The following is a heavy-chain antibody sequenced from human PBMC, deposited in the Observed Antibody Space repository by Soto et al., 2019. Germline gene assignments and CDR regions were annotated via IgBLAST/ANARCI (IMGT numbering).Heavy chain of an antibody. CDR3: ARARAAAVTGHYYYGMEV. Sequence: PSETLSLTFAVYGGSFSGYYWSWIRHPPVKGLEWIGEINHSGSTNYNPSLKSRVTISVDTSKNQFSLKLSSVTAADTAVYYCARARAAAVTGHYYYGMEVWGQWTPVTVSS. CDR1: GGSFSGYY. V-gene: IGHV4-34*01. CDR2: INHSGST. D-gene: IGHD6-13*01. J-gene: IGHJ6*01.